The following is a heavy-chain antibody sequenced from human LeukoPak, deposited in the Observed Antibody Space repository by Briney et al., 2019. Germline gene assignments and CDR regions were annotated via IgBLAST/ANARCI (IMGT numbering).Heavy chain of an antibody. CDR2: ISWDGGTT. Sequence: GGSLRLSCAASVFDFDDYMMHWVCQVPGKGLEWVSLISWDGGTTNYADSVKGRFTISRDNSKNSLYFLMNDLTAEDTAFYYCARGGYGGVFDYWGQGTLVTVSS. J-gene: IGHJ4*02. D-gene: IGHD4-23*01. CDR1: VFDFDDYM. CDR3: ARGGYGGVFDY. V-gene: IGHV3-43D*04.